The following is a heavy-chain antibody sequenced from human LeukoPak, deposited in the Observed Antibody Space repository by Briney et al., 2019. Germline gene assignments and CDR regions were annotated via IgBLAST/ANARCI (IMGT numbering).Heavy chain of an antibody. CDR3: ARDQGKAMVTDQYFYY. D-gene: IGHD5-18*01. J-gene: IGHJ4*02. CDR2: INPNSGGT. V-gene: IGHV1-2*02. Sequence: GASVKVSCKASGYTFTGYYMHWVRQAPGQGLEWMGWINPNSGGTNYAQKFQGRVTMTRDTSISTAYMELSRLRSDDPAVYYWARDQGKAMVTDQYFYYWGQGTLVTVSS. CDR1: GYTFTGYY.